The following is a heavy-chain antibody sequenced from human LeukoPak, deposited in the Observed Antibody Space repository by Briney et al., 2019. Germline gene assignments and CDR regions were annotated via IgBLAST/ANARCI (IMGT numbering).Heavy chain of an antibody. CDR2: IYYSGST. D-gene: IGHD1-26*01. Sequence: SSETLSLTCAVYGGSFSGYYWGWIRQPPGKGLEWIASIYYSGSTYYNPYLKSRATISVDTSKNQLSLKLSSLTAADTAVYYCARHEYSGSYYGLSWFDPWGQGTLVTVSS. V-gene: IGHV4-39*01. CDR1: GGSFSGYY. CDR3: ARHEYSGSYYGLSWFDP. J-gene: IGHJ5*02.